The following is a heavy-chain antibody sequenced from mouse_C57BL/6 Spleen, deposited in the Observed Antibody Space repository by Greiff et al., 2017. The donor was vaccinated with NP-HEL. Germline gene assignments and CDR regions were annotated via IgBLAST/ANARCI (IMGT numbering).Heavy chain of an antibody. CDR1: GFTFSSYT. V-gene: IGHV5-9*01. J-gene: IGHJ1*03. CDR3: ARREEYYYGSSWYFDV. D-gene: IGHD1-1*01. Sequence: DVKLVESGGGLVKPGGSLKLSCAASGFTFSSYTMSWVRQTPEKRLEWVATISGGGGNTYYPDSVKGRFTISRDNAKNTLYLQMSSLRSEDTALYYCARREEYYYGSSWYFDVWGTGTTVTVSS. CDR2: ISGGGGNT.